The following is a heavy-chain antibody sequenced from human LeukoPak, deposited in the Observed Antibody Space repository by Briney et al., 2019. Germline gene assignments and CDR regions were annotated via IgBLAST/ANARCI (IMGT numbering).Heavy chain of an antibody. V-gene: IGHV4-59*01. Sequence: SETLSLTCTVSGGSISSYYWSWIRQPPGKGLEWIGYIYYSGSTNYNPSLKSRVTISGDTSKNQFSLKLSSVTAADTAVYYCARDRYYYDSSGYSNWFDPWGQGTLVTVSS. D-gene: IGHD3-22*01. CDR2: IYYSGST. J-gene: IGHJ5*02. CDR1: GGSISSYY. CDR3: ARDRYYYDSSGYSNWFDP.